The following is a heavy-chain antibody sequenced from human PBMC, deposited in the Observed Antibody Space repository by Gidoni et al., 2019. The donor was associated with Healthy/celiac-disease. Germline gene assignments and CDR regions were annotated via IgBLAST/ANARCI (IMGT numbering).Heavy chain of an antibody. Sequence: QVQLLQSGAAVKKPGASVTVSCKAPGYTFTSYAMHWVRQAPGQRLEWMGWINAGNGNTRYSQKFQGRVTITRDTSASTAYMDLSSLRSEDTAVYYCAGGAAGTPRSWFDPWGQGTLVTVSA. CDR2: INAGNGNT. CDR1: GYTFTSYA. J-gene: IGHJ5*02. D-gene: IGHD6-13*01. V-gene: IGHV1-3*01. CDR3: AGGAAGTPRSWFDP.